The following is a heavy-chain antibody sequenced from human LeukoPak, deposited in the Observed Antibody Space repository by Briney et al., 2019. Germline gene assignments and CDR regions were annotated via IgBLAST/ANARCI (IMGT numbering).Heavy chain of an antibody. CDR2: ISYDGSNK. J-gene: IGHJ4*02. V-gene: IGHV3-30*18. Sequence: GGSLRLSCAGSGYTFSSYGMHWVRQAPGRGLEWVAVISYDGSNKYYADSVKGRFTISRDNSKNTLYLQMNSLRAEDTAVYYCAKDLRSGILDYWGQGTLVTVSS. CDR1: GYTFSSYG. D-gene: IGHD6-13*01. CDR3: AKDLRSGILDY.